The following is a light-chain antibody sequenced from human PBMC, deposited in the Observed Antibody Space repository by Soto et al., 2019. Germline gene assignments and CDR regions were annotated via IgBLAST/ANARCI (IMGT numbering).Light chain of an antibody. CDR3: QQFDTLPPA. CDR2: DAY. CDR1: QDISKD. J-gene: IGKJ2*01. Sequence: DIQMTQSPSSLSASVGDRVTISCQASQDISKDLNWYQQHPGKAPRLLIYDAYSLDAGVPSRFSGSGSGTDFTFTIDSLQPEDIATYFCQQFDTLPPAFSQGTKLEIK. V-gene: IGKV1-33*01.